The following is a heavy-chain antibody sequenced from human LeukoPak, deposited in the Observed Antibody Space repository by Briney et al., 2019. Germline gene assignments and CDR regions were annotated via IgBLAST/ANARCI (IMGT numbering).Heavy chain of an antibody. CDR1: GGSISSYY. J-gene: IGHJ4*02. D-gene: IGHD2-21*02. CDR2: IYASGNT. CDR3: ARQGVATAIDY. Sequence: SETLSLTCTVSGGSISSYYWSWIRQRAGKGLEWIGRIYASGNTNYNPSLKSRVTMSVDTSKNLFALKLSSVTAADTAVYYCARQGVATAIDYWGQGTLVTVSS. V-gene: IGHV4-4*07.